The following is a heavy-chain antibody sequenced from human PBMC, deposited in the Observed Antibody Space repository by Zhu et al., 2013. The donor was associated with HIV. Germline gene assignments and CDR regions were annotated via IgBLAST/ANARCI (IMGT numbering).Heavy chain of an antibody. Sequence: QVQLQESGPGLVKPSETLSLTCTVSGASINSLYWSWIRQPPGGGLEWIGYISSSGNIRFGPSLKSRASISLDTSKNQFSLKLTSVTAADTAVYYCARVPRRRQLPDYWGQGTLVTVSS. V-gene: IGHV4-59*01. J-gene: IGHJ4*02. CDR2: ISSSGNI. D-gene: IGHD1-26*01. CDR1: GASINSLY. CDR3: ARVPRRRQLPDY.